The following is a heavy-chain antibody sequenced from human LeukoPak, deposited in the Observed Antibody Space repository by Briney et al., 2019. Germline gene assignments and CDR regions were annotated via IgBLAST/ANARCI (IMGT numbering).Heavy chain of an antibody. CDR1: GGSISSYY. Sequence: SETLSLTCTVSGGSISSYYWSWIRQPPGKGLEWIGYIYYSGSTNYNPSLKSRVTISVDMSKNQFSLKLSSVTAADTAVYYCARRMITFGGVNYFDYWGQGTLVTVSS. J-gene: IGHJ4*02. D-gene: IGHD3-16*01. CDR2: IYYSGST. CDR3: ARRMITFGGVNYFDY. V-gene: IGHV4-59*01.